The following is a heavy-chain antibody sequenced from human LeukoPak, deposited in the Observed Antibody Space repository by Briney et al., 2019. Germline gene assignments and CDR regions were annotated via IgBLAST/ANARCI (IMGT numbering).Heavy chain of an antibody. D-gene: IGHD6-13*01. CDR3: ASLMGSDSWYSWFDP. V-gene: IGHV4-4*02. CDR1: GASISSGDW. J-gene: IGHJ5*02. Sequence: PSGTLSLTCAVSGASISSGDWWSWVRQPPGKGLEWIGEIHHSGTSIYNPSLTSRVTISADKSKNQFSLKVTSVTAADTAVYYCASLMGSDSWYSWFDPWGQGTLVTVSS. CDR2: IHHSGTS.